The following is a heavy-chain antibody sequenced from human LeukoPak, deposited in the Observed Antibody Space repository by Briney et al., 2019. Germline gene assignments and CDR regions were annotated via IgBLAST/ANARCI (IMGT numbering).Heavy chain of an antibody. CDR3: ARRKRGYSGYEGNYYFDY. J-gene: IGHJ4*02. CDR1: GGSFSGYY. CDR2: INHSGST. Sequence: SEALSLTCAVYGGSFSGYYWSWIRQPPGKGLEWIGEINHSGSTNYNPSLKSRVTISVDTSKNQFSLKLSSVTAADTAVYYCARRKRGYSGYEGNYYFDYWGQGTLVTVSS. V-gene: IGHV4-34*01. D-gene: IGHD5-12*01.